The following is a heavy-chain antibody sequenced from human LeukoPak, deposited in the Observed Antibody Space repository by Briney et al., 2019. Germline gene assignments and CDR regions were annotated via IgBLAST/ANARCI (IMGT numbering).Heavy chain of an antibody. J-gene: IGHJ4*02. CDR2: ISYSGST. Sequence: SETLSLTCAVYGGSFSNYYWSWIRQPPGKGLEWLGYISYSGSTNYNPSLKSRVTISADTSKNQFSLKVSSVTAADTAVYYCARLRSTAIESWGQGTLVTVSS. CDR1: GGSFSNYY. CDR3: ARLRSTAIES. D-gene: IGHD6-13*01. V-gene: IGHV4-59*01.